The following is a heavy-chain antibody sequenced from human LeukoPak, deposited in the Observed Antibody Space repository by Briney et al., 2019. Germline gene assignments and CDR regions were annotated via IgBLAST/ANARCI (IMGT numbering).Heavy chain of an antibody. V-gene: IGHV3-64*01. CDR2: ISSNGGST. J-gene: IGHJ4*02. Sequence: PGGSLRLSCAASGFTFSSYAMHWVRQAPGKGLEYVSAISSNGGSTYYANSVKGRFTISRDNSKNTLYLQMGSLRAEDMAVYYCARDGGTSIGDCGGDCYKWPWGEYYFDYWGQGTLVTVSS. CDR1: GFTFSSYA. D-gene: IGHD2-21*02. CDR3: ARDGGTSIGDCGGDCYKWPWGEYYFDY.